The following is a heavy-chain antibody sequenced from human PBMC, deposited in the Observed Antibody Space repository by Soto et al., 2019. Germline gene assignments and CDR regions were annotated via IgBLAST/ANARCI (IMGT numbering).Heavy chain of an antibody. CDR1: GGSISSYY. D-gene: IGHD4-17*01. CDR3: ARVARYGDYVDY. CDR2: IYYSGST. J-gene: IGHJ4*02. V-gene: IGHV4-59*01. Sequence: SETLSLTCTVSGGSISSYYWSWIRQPPGKGLEWIGYIYYSGSTNYNPSLKSRVTISVDTSKNQFSLKLSSVTAADTAVYYCARVARYGDYVDYWGQGTLVTVSS.